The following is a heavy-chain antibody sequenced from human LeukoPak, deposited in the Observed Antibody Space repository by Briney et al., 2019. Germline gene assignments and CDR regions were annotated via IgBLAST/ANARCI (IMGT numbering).Heavy chain of an antibody. CDR2: IYYSGST. V-gene: IGHV4-39*07. Sequence: PSETMSLTCTVSGGSISSSSYYWGWIRQPPGKGLEWIGSIYYSGSTYYNPSLKSRVTISVDTSKNQFSLKLSSVTAADTAVYYCARTTGYSPGYDYWGQGTLVTVSS. CDR1: GGSISSSSYY. D-gene: IGHD5-18*01. CDR3: ARTTGYSPGYDY. J-gene: IGHJ4*02.